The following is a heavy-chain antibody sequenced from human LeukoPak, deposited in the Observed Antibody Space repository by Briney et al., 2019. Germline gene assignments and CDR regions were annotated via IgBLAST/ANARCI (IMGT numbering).Heavy chain of an antibody. CDR2: IYSSGST. V-gene: IGHV4-4*09. CDR3: ARHRGAIGGRPSWSDP. D-gene: IGHD6-6*01. Sequence: SETLSLTCSVSGGSISSYSWSWMRQPPGKGLEWIGYIYSSGSTNYNPSLKSRLTISLDPSKNQFSLKLSSVTAADTAVYFCARHRGAIGGRPSWSDPWGQGTLVTVSS. J-gene: IGHJ5*02. CDR1: GGSISSYS.